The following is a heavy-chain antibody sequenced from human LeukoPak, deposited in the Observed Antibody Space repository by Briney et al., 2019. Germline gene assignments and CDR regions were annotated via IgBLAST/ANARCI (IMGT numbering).Heavy chain of an antibody. D-gene: IGHD2-8*01. J-gene: IGHJ3*02. CDR3: ARDTSAYCTNGVCYLDAFDI. CDR1: GFTFSSYW. CDR2: ITTEGSST. Sequence: RRSLRLSCAASGFTFSSYWMHWVRQVPGKGLVWVSRITTEGSSTSYADSVKGRFTISRDNSKNTLYLQMNTLRAEDTAVYYCARDTSAYCTNGVCYLDAFDIWGQGTMVTVSS. V-gene: IGHV3-74*01.